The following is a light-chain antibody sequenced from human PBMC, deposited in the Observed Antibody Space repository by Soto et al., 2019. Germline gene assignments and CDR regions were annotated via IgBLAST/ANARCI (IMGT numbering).Light chain of an antibody. V-gene: IGKV3-20*01. CDR1: QSVSTRY. Sequence: IVLTQSPGTLSLSPGEIATLSCRASQSVSTRYLAWYQQKPGQAPRLLIYGASTRATGIPDRFSGSGSGTDFTLTISGLEPEDFAVYYCQQYASWTFGQGTKVEIK. CDR3: QQYASWT. J-gene: IGKJ1*01. CDR2: GAS.